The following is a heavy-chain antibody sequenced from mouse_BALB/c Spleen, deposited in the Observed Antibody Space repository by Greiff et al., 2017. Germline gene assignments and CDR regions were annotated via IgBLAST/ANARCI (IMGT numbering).Heavy chain of an antibody. D-gene: IGHD1-1*01. CDR3: TRGRGSSPAWFAY. Sequence: LQQPGSELVRPGASVKLSCTASGYTFTSYWMHWVKQRPGQGLEWIGNIYPGSGSTNYDEKFKSKATLTVDTSSSTAYMQLSSLTSEDSAVYYCTRGRGSSPAWFAYWGQGTLVTVSA. CDR2: IYPGSGST. V-gene: IGHV1S22*01. CDR1: GYTFTSYW. J-gene: IGHJ3*01.